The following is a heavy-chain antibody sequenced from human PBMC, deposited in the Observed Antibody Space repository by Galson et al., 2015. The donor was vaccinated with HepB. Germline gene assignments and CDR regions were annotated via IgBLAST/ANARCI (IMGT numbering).Heavy chain of an antibody. CDR1: GGSISSGGYY. D-gene: IGHD4-17*01. J-gene: IGHJ4*02. CDR3: ARATVTTHIYFDY. CDR2: IYYSGST. V-gene: IGHV4-31*03. Sequence: TLSLTCTVSGGSISSGGYYWSWIRQHPGKGLEWIGYIYYSGSTYYNPSLKSRVTISVDTSKNQFSLKLSSVTAADTAVYYCARATVTTHIYFDYWGQGQWSPSLQ.